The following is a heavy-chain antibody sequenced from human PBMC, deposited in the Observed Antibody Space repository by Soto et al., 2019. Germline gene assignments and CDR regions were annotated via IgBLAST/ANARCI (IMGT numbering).Heavy chain of an antibody. J-gene: IGHJ6*02. Sequence: QVPLQESGPGLVKPSQTLSLTCNVSGGSISGGRYYWNWIRQHPGKGLEWIGNIYDNGITYYNPSLKSRVILSEDTSKNQFSRRLSSVTAADTAVYYCTRDRGFGMDVWGQGTTVTVSS. V-gene: IGHV4-31*03. CDR3: TRDRGFGMDV. CDR2: IYDNGIT. CDR1: GGSISGGRYY.